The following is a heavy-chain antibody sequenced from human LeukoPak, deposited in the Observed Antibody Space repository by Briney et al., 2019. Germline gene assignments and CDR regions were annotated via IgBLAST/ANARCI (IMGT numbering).Heavy chain of an antibody. Sequence: ASVKVSCKASGYTFTGYYIHWVRQAPGQGLEWMGWINPNSGGTNYAQKFQGRVTMTRDMSTSTVYMELSSLRSEDTAVYYCARDRDGYNYGDFDYWGQGTLVTVSS. D-gene: IGHD5-24*01. J-gene: IGHJ4*02. V-gene: IGHV1-2*02. CDR3: ARDRDGYNYGDFDY. CDR1: GYTFTGYY. CDR2: INPNSGGT.